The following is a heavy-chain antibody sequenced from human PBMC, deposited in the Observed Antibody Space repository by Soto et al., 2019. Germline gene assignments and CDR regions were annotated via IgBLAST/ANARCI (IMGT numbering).Heavy chain of an antibody. CDR2: INHSGST. Sequence: SETLSLTCAVYGGSFSGYYCSWIRQPPGKGLEWIGEINHSGSTNYNPSLKSRVTISVDTSKNQFSLKLSSVTAADTAVYYCARGPWGRDGYKRFNKPVDYWGQGTLVTVSS. CDR3: ARGPWGRDGYKRFNKPVDY. CDR1: GGSFSGYY. V-gene: IGHV4-34*01. D-gene: IGHD5-12*01. J-gene: IGHJ4*02.